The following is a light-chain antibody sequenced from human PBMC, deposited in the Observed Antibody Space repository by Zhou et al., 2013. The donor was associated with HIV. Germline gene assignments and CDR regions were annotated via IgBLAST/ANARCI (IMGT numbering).Light chain of an antibody. V-gene: IGKV1-5*03. Sequence: DIQMTQSPSTLSASAGDRVTITCRASESISSWLAWYQQKPGKAPKLLIYRASTLESGVPSRFSGSGSGTEFTLTISSLQPDDFGTYYCQQCNSYPYTFGQGTKLEIK. CDR1: ESISSW. CDR2: RAS. CDR3: QQCNSYPYT. J-gene: IGKJ2*01.